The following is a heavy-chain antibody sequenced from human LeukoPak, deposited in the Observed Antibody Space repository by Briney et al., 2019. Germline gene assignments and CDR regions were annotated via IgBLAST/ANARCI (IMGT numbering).Heavy chain of an antibody. Sequence: GGSLRLSCVASGFAFRNYWMYGVRHGRGKGLVCLSRINSDARRTIYASSVKGRFTISRDNAKNTLYLKINSMRADDTAVYYCASGGLPVYYYYMDVWGKGATVTVSS. V-gene: IGHV3-74*01. D-gene: IGHD4-23*01. J-gene: IGHJ6*03. CDR2: INSDARRT. CDR3: ASGGLPVYYYYMDV. CDR1: GFAFRNYW.